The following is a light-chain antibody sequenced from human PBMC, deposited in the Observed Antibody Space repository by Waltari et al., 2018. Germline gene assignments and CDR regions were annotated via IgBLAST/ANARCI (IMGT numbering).Light chain of an antibody. V-gene: IGLV6-57*03. CDR1: SGTLGDNF. CDR2: DDD. CDR3: QSQDTDLLKV. J-gene: IGLJ2*01. Sequence: NFMLTQPHSVSESPGKTVTIPCTRSSGTLGDNFVKWYQQRPGSAPTIIIYDDDQKSSGVPDRFSAYVDRSANSASLTISGLQTDDEADYHCQSQDTDLLKVFGGGTKVTVL.